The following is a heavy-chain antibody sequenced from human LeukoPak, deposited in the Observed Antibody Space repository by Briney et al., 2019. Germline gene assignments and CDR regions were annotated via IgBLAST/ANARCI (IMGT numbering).Heavy chain of an antibody. CDR2: ISGSGIST. J-gene: IGHJ1*01. V-gene: IGHV3-23*01. Sequence: PGGSQRLSCAASGFTFSGYAMSWVRQAPGQGLEWVSVISGSGISTYNADSVKGRFTISRDNSKNTLYLQMNSLRAEDTAVYYCAKADYYDSNTYRAQFIQHWGQGTLVTVSS. CDR1: GFTFSGYA. CDR3: AKADYYDSNTYRAQFIQH. D-gene: IGHD3-22*01.